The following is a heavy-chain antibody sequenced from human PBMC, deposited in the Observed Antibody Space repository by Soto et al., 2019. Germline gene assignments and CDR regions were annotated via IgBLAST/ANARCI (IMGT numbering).Heavy chain of an antibody. CDR3: AKDPSGALKYYDFWSGYPYFDY. J-gene: IGHJ4*02. CDR1: GFTFSSYA. CDR2: ISGSGGST. D-gene: IGHD3-3*01. V-gene: IGHV3-23*01. Sequence: XESLRLSFAASGFTFSSYAMSWVRQAPGKGLEWVSAISGSGGSTYYADSVKGRFTISRDNSKNTLYLQMNSLRAEDTAVYYCAKDPSGALKYYDFWSGYPYFDYWGQGTLVTVSS.